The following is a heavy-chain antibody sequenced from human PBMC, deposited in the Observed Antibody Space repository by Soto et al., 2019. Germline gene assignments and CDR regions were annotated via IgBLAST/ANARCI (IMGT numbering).Heavy chain of an antibody. CDR1: GGSLSGYY. D-gene: IGHD5-12*01. CDR2: VKDGGHT. Sequence: QVQLQQWGAGLLKPSETLSLNCAVTGGSLSGYYWSWIRQPPGKGLEWIGEVKDGGHTNYSPSLRGRVTTSADTAKNQFSLRLNSGTAADPGVYYCARGQEGVVATHWDQGSLVTVSS. CDR3: ARGQEGVVATH. J-gene: IGHJ4*02. V-gene: IGHV4-34*01.